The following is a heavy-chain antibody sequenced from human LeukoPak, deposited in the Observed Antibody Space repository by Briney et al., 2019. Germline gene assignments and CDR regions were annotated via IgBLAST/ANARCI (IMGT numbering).Heavy chain of an antibody. D-gene: IGHD6-19*01. J-gene: IGHJ6*03. Sequence: GGSLRLSCAASGFTFSSYGMHWVRQAPGKGLEWVAFIRYDGSNKYYADSVKGRFTISRDNSKNTLYLQMNSLRAEDTAVYYCAKEPVAGQYYYYYYMDVWGKGTTVTISS. CDR3: AKEPVAGQYYYYYYMDV. CDR2: IRYDGSNK. CDR1: GFTFSSYG. V-gene: IGHV3-30*02.